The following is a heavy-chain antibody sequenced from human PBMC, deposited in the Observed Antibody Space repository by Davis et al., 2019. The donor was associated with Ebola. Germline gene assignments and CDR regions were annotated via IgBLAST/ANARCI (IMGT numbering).Heavy chain of an antibody. V-gene: IGHV3-30*02. Sequence: GESLKISCAASGFTFSSYGMHWVRQAPGKGLEWVAFIRYDGSNKYYADSVKGRFTISRDNTKNSLFLQMNSLRDDETAVYYCARVDWPVQFDFWGQGTVVTVSS. D-gene: IGHD3-9*01. CDR2: IRYDGSNK. CDR3: ARVDWPVQFDF. CDR1: GFTFSSYG. J-gene: IGHJ4*02.